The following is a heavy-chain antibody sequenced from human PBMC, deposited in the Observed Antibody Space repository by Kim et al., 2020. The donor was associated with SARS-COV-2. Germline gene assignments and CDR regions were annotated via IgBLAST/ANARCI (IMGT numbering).Heavy chain of an antibody. Sequence: YYNPSRKSRVTISVDTSKNQFSLKLSSVTAADTAVYYCATGDYGFNWFDPWGQGTLVTVSS. J-gene: IGHJ5*02. CDR3: ATGDYGFNWFDP. V-gene: IGHV4-39*01. D-gene: IGHD4-17*01.